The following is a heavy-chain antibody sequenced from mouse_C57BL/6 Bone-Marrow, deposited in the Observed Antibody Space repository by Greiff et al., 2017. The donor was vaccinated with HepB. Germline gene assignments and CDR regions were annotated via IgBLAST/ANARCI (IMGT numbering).Heavy chain of an antibody. CDR1: GYSITSGYF. Sequence: EVKVEESGPGLVKPSQSLSLSCSVSGYSITSGYFWYWIRQRPGNKLEWMGYISYDGSNNYNPSLNNRTSITPDTSKNQYFLKLNSVTTEDTATYDCARAPLLRGFAYWGQGTLITVSA. D-gene: IGHD1-2*01. J-gene: IGHJ3*01. CDR3: ARAPLLRGFAY. CDR2: ISYDGSN. V-gene: IGHV3-6*01.